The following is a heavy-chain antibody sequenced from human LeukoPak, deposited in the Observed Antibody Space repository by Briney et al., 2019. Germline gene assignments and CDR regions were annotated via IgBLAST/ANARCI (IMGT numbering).Heavy chain of an antibody. D-gene: IGHD3-10*01. CDR3: ARGNEVIPNWFDP. V-gene: IGHV3-7*01. Sequence: GGSLRLSCAASGFTFSSYWMTWVRQAPGKGLEWVANIKKDGSEKYYVDSVKGRFTISRDNAKNSLYLQMNSLGAEDTAVYYCARGNEVIPNWFDPWGQGTLVTVSS. CDR2: IKKDGSEK. J-gene: IGHJ5*02. CDR1: GFTFSSYW.